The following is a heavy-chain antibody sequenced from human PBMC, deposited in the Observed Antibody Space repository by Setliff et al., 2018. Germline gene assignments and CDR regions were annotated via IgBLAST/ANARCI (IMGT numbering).Heavy chain of an antibody. J-gene: IGHJ5*02. CDR2: IYAGDSDT. CDR3: ARQKSTGSGNNWFDP. D-gene: IGHD3-10*01. Sequence: GESLKISCKGSGFSFTDFWIGWVRQMPGKGLEWMGLIYAGDSDTRYNPSFQGRVTMSADKSIHTAYLQWSSLKASDTAIYYCARQKSTGSGNNWFDPWGQGTLVTVSS. V-gene: IGHV5-51*01. CDR1: GFSFTDFW.